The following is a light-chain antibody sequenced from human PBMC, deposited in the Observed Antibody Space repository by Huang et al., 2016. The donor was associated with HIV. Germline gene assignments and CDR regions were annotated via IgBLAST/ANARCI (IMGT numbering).Light chain of an antibody. J-gene: IGKJ2*01. CDR3: LQTNSFPYT. V-gene: IGKV1D-12*01. CDR1: QGIDSW. CDR2: AAS. Sequence: DIQMTQSPSSVTASVGDRVTITCRASQGIDSWLAWYQQRPGQAPKVLIYAASSLQGGVPSRFSGSGSGTDFSLTINTRQPEDFATYYCLQTNSFPYTFGQGTNLEI.